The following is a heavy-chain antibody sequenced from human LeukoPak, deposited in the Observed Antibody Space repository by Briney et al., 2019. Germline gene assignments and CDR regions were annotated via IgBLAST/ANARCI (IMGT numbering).Heavy chain of an antibody. D-gene: IGHD3-3*01. CDR2: ISWDGGST. Sequence: PGGSLRLSCAASGFTFDDYAMHWVRQAPGKCLEWVSVISWDGGSTYYADSVKGRFTISRDNSKNSLYLQMNSLRAEDTALYYCAKGGDYWYGYYGTFMDVWGKGTTVTVSS. V-gene: IGHV3-43D*03. J-gene: IGHJ6*03. CDR3: AKGGDYWYGYYGTFMDV. CDR1: GFTFDDYA.